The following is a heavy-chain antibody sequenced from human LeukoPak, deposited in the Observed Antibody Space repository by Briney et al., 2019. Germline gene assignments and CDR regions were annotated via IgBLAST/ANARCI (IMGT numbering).Heavy chain of an antibody. CDR2: ISYDGSNK. D-gene: IGHD2-21*02. CDR1: GFTVSSYA. J-gene: IGHJ4*02. Sequence: GRSLRLSCAASGFTVSSYAMHWVRQAPGKWLEWVAVISYDGSNKYYADSVKGRFTISRDNSKNTLYLQMNSLRAEDTAVYYCARDPYCGGDCYHFDYWGQGTLVTVSS. V-gene: IGHV3-30-3*01. CDR3: ARDPYCGGDCYHFDY.